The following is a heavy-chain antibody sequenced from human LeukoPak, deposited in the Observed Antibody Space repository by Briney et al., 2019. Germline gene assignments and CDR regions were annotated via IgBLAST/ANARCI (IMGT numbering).Heavy chain of an antibody. J-gene: IGHJ1*01. V-gene: IGHV1-8*02. D-gene: IGHD2-15*01. CDR1: GYTFTNFE. Sequence: ASVKVSCRASGYTFTNFEINWVRQVAGQGLEWMGWMRPNSGETVNVQKFQGRVTMTRDISTSTAYMELTGLRSDDTAVYFCARGYCSGGGCYTAEYLPHWGQGTLVTVSS. CDR3: ARGYCSGGGCYTAEYLPH. CDR2: MRPNSGET.